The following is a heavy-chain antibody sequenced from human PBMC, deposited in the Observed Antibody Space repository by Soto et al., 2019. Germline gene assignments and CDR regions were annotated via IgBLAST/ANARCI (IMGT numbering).Heavy chain of an antibody. CDR1: GGTFSSYA. V-gene: IGHV1-69*13. D-gene: IGHD2-15*01. Sequence: GASVKVSCKASGGTFSSYAISWVRQAPGQGLEWMGGIIPIFGTANYAQKFQGRVTITADESTSTAYMELSSLRSEDTAVYYCASIVVVLAATPGYYGMDVCAEGTPVTVS. CDR2: IIPIFGTA. J-gene: IGHJ6*02. CDR3: ASIVVVLAATPGYYGMDV.